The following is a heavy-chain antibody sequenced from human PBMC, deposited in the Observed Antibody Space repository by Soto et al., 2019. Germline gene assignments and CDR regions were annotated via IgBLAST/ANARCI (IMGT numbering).Heavy chain of an antibody. J-gene: IGHJ6*02. CDR2: IYYSGST. CDR3: ARPDITVDYYYGMDV. D-gene: IGHD1-20*01. Sequence: SETLSLTCTVSGGSISSGDYYWSWIRQPPGKGLEWIGYIYYSGSTYYNPSLNSRVTADKSTSTAYMELRRLRSEDTAVYYCARPDITVDYYYGMDVWGQGTTVTVSS. V-gene: IGHV4-30-4*02. CDR1: GGSISSGDYY.